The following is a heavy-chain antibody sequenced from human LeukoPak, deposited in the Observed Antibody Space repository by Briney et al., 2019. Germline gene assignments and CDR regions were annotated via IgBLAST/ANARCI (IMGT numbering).Heavy chain of an antibody. CDR1: GLPFSSYS. J-gene: IGHJ4*02. Sequence: QTGGSLRLSCAASGLPFSSYSMNWVRQAPGRGLEWLSYISNGGGIIYYADSVQGRFTISRDNARNSLYLQMNSLRDEDTAVYYCARGDYYNIGGYPSGYWGQGTLVTVSS. CDR2: ISNGGGII. D-gene: IGHD3-22*01. CDR3: ARGDYYNIGGYPSGY. V-gene: IGHV3-48*02.